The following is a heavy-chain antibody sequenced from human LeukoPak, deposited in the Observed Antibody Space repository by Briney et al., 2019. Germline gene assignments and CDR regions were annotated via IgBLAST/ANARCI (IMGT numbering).Heavy chain of an antibody. CDR3: ARSPRGGDYAGY. J-gene: IGHJ4*02. V-gene: IGHV1-18*01. D-gene: IGHD4-17*01. CDR1: GYSFTNYG. CDR2: ISAYNGHT. Sequence: ASVNVSCTASGYSFTNYGISWVRQAPAQGLEWMGWISAYNGHTNYAQKFQGRVTMTTDTSTSTAYMELRSLRSDDTAVFYCARSPRGGDYAGYWGQGTLVTVSS.